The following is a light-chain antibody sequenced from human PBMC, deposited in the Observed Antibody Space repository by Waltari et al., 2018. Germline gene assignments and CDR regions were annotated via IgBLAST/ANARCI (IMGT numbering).Light chain of an antibody. Sequence: SALTQPRSVSGSPGQSVTISCTGTTRDVGAYTYVSWYQHHPGKAPKLMIFDVTQRPSGVPDRFSGSKSANTASLTISGLQAEDEADYYCCSFAGTYTWVFGGGTKVTVL. CDR3: CSFAGTYTWV. CDR1: TRDVGAYTY. V-gene: IGLV2-11*01. J-gene: IGLJ3*02. CDR2: DVT.